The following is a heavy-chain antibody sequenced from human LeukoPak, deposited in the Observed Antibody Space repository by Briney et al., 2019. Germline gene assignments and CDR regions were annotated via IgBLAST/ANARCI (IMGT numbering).Heavy chain of an antibody. D-gene: IGHD3-16*02. V-gene: IGHV3-30*18. CDR2: ISYDGSNK. CDR1: GFTFSSYG. J-gene: IGHJ6*02. CDR3: AKDQSPITFGGVIVHYYYYYGMDV. Sequence: GGSLRLSCAASGFTFSSYGMHWVRQAPGKGLERVAVISYDGSNKYYADSVKGRFTISRDNSKNTLYLQMNSLRAEDTAVYYCAKDQSPITFGGVIVHYYYYYGMDVWGQGTTVTVSS.